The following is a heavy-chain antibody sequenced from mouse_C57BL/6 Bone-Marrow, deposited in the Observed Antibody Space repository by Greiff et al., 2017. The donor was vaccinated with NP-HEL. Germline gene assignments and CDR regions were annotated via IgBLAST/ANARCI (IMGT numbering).Heavy chain of an antibody. Sequence: VQLQQPGAELVKPGASVKMSCKASGYTFTSYWITWVKQRPGQGLEWIGDIYPGSGSTNYNEKFKSKATLTVDTSSSTAYMQLSSLTSEDSAVYYCARCHYYGSSYWYFDVWGTGTTVTVSS. CDR3: ARCHYYGSSYWYFDV. CDR1: GYTFTSYW. V-gene: IGHV1-55*01. D-gene: IGHD1-1*01. J-gene: IGHJ1*03. CDR2: IYPGSGST.